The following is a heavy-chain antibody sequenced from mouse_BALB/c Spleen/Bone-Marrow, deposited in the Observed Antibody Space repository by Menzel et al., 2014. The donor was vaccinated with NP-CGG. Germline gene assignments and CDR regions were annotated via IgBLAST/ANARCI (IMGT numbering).Heavy chain of an antibody. CDR3: VRQTYYDYDGYFDC. CDR2: ISRGGSYT. V-gene: IGHV5-6*01. Sequence: EAQLVESGGDLVKPGGSLKLSCAASGFTFCSYGMSWVRQTPDKRLESVATISRGGSYTYYPDSVMGRFTISRDNARNTLYLQISSLKSEDTAMYYCVRQTYYDYDGYFDCWGQGTTLTISS. CDR1: GFTFCSYG. J-gene: IGHJ2*01. D-gene: IGHD2-4*01.